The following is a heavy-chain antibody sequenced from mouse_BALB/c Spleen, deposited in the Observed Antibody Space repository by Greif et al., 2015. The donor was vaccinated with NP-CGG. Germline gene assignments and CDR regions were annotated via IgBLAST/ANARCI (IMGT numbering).Heavy chain of an antibody. D-gene: IGHD2-14*01. J-gene: IGHJ2*01. CDR1: GFTFSSYA. V-gene: IGHV5-9-3*01. Sequence: VQLQQSGGGLVKPGGSLKLSCAASGFTFSSYAMSWVRQTPEKRLEWVATISSGGSYTYYPDSVKGRFTISRDNAKNTLYLQMSSLRSEDTAMYYCASRGYDYWGQGTTLTVSS. CDR3: ASRGYDY. CDR2: ISSGGSYT.